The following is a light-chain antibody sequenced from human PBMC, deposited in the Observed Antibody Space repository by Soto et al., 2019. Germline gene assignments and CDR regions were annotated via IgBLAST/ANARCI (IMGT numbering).Light chain of an antibody. CDR1: SSDVGGYKY. V-gene: IGLV2-14*01. CDR3: SSYTNSNARV. Sequence: QSALTQPASVSGSPGQSITISGTGTSSDVGGYKYVSWYQQHPGKAPKLMIYEVSNRTSGVSNRFSGSKSGNTASLTISRLHAEDEADYYCSSYTNSNARVFGTGTKLTVL. J-gene: IGLJ1*01. CDR2: EVS.